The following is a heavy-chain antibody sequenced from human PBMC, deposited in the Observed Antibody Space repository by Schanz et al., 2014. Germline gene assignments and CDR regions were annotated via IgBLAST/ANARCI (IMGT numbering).Heavy chain of an antibody. D-gene: IGHD6-19*01. CDR1: GNTLSAYY. V-gene: IGHV1-18*01. J-gene: IGHJ4*02. CDR2: ISAYNGNT. Sequence: QVQLVQSGADVKKPGASVKVSCKASGNTLSAYYIHWIRQAPGQGLEWMGWISAYNGNTNYAQKLQGRVTMTTDTSTSTAYMELRSLRSDDTAVYYCARGGYSSGWYDRDIAHFDYWGQGTLVTVSS. CDR3: ARGGYSSGWYDRDIAHFDY.